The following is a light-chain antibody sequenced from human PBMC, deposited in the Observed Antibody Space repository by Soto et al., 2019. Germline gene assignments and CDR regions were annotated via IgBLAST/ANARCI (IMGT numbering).Light chain of an antibody. V-gene: IGKV1-5*03. CDR1: QSISSW. CDR3: QQYDSYSWT. J-gene: IGKJ1*01. Sequence: DIHMTQSPSTLSAFVGGRVNITCRASQSISSWLAWYQQKPGKAPKLLVYQASTLESGVPLRFSGSGSGTECTLTINSLKYDDCATYDCQQYDSYSWTFGQGTKVDIK. CDR2: QAS.